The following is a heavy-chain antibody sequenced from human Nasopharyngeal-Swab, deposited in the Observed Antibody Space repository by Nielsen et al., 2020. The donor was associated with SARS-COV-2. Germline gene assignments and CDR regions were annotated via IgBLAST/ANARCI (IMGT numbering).Heavy chain of an antibody. CDR1: GFTFSSSW. CDR3: ARAGEYRFDY. Sequence: GESLKIPCAGSGFTFSSSWLHWVRQAPGEGLAWVARLNGDATTVDYADSVKGRFTISRDNAKNTLYLQMNGLRDEDTAIYYCARAGEYRFDYWGQGTLVTVSS. D-gene: IGHD7-27*01. J-gene: IGHJ4*02. CDR2: LNGDATTV. V-gene: IGHV3-74*01.